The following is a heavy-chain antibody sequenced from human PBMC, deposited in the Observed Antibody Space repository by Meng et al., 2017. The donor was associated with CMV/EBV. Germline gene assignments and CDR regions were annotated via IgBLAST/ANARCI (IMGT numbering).Heavy chain of an antibody. V-gene: IGHV3-33*06. CDR3: AKSDCSSTSCYTDAFDI. J-gene: IGHJ3*02. Sequence: GESLKISCAASGFTFSSYGMHWGRQAPGKGLEWVAVIWYDGSNKYYADSVKGRFTISRDNSKNTLYLQMNSLRAEDTAVYYCAKSDCSSTSCYTDAFDIWGQGTMVTVSS. CDR1: GFTFSSYG. D-gene: IGHD2-2*02. CDR2: IWYDGSNK.